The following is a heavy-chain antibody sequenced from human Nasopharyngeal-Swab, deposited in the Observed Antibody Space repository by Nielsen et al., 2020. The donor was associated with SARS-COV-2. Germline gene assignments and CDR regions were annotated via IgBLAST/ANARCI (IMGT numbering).Heavy chain of an antibody. Sequence: GKSLNISCQGSGYRFLSYWVGWVRQMPGKGLEWMGIIYPGYSDTRYSPSFQGQVTISADKSINTAYLQWSSLTASDTAVYYCARTAIEGGYYRGDAFDIWGQGTMVTVPS. V-gene: IGHV5-51*01. J-gene: IGHJ3*02. D-gene: IGHD3-22*01. CDR2: IYPGYSDT. CDR3: ARTAIEGGYYRGDAFDI. CDR1: GYRFLSYW.